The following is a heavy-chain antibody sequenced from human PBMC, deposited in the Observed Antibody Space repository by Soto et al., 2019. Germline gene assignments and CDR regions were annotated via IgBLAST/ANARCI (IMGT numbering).Heavy chain of an antibody. CDR1: GFSLSNARMG. Sequence: SGPTLVNPTETLTLTCTVSGFSLSNARMGVSWIRQPPGKALEWLAHIFSNDEKSYSTSLKSRLTISKDTSKSQVVLTMTNIDPVDTATYYCARMRVDTDTYYDYWGQGTLVTVSS. CDR2: IFSNDEK. D-gene: IGHD5-18*01. CDR3: ARMRVDTDTYYDY. J-gene: IGHJ4*02. V-gene: IGHV2-26*01.